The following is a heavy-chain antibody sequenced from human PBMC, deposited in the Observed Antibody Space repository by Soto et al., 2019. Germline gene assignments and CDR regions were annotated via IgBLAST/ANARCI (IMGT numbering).Heavy chain of an antibody. CDR2: ISDSGGST. CDR3: AKDRGLAESGRWSHYYYGMDV. CDR1: GFAFNSYA. Sequence: EVQLLESGGGMVQPGGSLRHSCAASGFAFNSYAMSWVRQAPGKGLEWVSGISDSGGSTYYAESVKGRFTISRDNSKNTLFLEMNSLRSEDTAVYYCAKDRGLAESGRWSHYYYGMDVWGQGTTVTASS. V-gene: IGHV3-23*01. D-gene: IGHD1-26*01. J-gene: IGHJ6*02.